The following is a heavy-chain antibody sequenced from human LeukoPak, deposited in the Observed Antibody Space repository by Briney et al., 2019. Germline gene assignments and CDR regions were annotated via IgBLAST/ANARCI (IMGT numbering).Heavy chain of an antibody. CDR3: ARSQAAAGSYYYYGMDV. D-gene: IGHD6-13*01. V-gene: IGHV4-34*01. J-gene: IGHJ6*02. Sequence: SETLSLTCAVYGGSFSGYYWSWIRQPPGKGLEWIGEINHSGSTNYNPSLKSRVTISVDTSKNQFSLKLSSVTAADTAVYYCARSQAAAGSYYYYGMDVWGQGTTVTVSS. CDR1: GGSFSGYY. CDR2: INHSGST.